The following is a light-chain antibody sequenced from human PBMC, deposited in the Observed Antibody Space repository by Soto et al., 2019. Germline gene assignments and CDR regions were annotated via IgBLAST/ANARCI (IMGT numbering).Light chain of an antibody. V-gene: IGLV2-14*01. CDR2: EVS. CDR1: SXDIGTYNY. CDR3: SSYTSSNTLV. Sequence: QSALTQPASVSGSPGQSITISCTGTSXDIGTYNYVSWNQQHPGKAPKVIIYEVSNRPSGVSNRFSGSKSGNTASLTISGLQAEDEADYYCSSYTSSNTLVFGTGTKVTVL. J-gene: IGLJ1*01.